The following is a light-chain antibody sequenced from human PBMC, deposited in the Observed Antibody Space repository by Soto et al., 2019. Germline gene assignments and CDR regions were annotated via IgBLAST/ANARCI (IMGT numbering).Light chain of an antibody. J-gene: IGKJ3*01. V-gene: IGKV1-6*01. Sequence: AIKMTQSPSSLSASVGDRVTITCRASQGIRNDLGWYQQKPGKAPKLLIYSASSLPSGVPSRFSGSGSGTDFTLTISSLQPEDFATYYCLHDYEFPFTFGPGTKVDIK. CDR2: SAS. CDR1: QGIRND. CDR3: LHDYEFPFT.